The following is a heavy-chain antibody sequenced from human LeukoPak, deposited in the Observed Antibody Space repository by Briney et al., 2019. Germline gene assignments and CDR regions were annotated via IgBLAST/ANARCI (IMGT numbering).Heavy chain of an antibody. J-gene: IGHJ4*02. CDR2: IYYGGST. V-gene: IGHV4-39*02. D-gene: IGHD1-26*01. CDR1: GGSIRSSSYY. Sequence: SETLSLTCTVSGGSIRSSSYYWGWIRQPPGKGLEWIGTIYYGGSTYYNPSLRSRVTISVDTSKNHFSLKLTSVTAADAAVYYYASLGTYSATYYFDYWGRGTLVTVSS. CDR3: ASLGTYSATYYFDY.